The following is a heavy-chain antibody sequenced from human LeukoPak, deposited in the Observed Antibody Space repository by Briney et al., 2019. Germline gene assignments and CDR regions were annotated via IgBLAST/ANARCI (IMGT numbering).Heavy chain of an antibody. V-gene: IGHV3-9*01. Sequence: PGGSLRLSCAASGFTFDDYAMHWVRQAPGKGLEWVSGINWNSGSIGYADSVKGRFTISRDNARNSLYLQMNSLRAEDTAVYYCAKDIEAEVLLWFGEPLDAFDIWGQGTMVTVSS. J-gene: IGHJ3*02. CDR3: AKDIEAEVLLWFGEPLDAFDI. CDR2: INWNSGSI. D-gene: IGHD3-10*01. CDR1: GFTFDDYA.